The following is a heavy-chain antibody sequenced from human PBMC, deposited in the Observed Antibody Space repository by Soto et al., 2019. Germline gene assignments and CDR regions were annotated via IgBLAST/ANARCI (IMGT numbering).Heavy chain of an antibody. V-gene: IGHV4-39*01. CDR3: SRHHSGWYDFSGVYYYYGMDV. Sequence: PSETLYLTCTVSGGSISSSSYYWGGIRQPPGKGQEWIGSIYYSGSTYYKKSLKSRVTLSVDTSKTLFSLKLSSLTAADTVVYYCSRHHSGWYDFSGVYYYYGMDVWGQGTTVT. J-gene: IGHJ6*02. CDR1: GGSISSSSYY. CDR2: IYYSGST. D-gene: IGHD6-19*01.